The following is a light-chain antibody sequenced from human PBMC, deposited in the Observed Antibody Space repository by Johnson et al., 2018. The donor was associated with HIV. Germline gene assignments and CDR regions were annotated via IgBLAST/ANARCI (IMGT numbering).Light chain of an antibody. CDR3: GTWDSGLSGGLYL. Sequence: QSVLTQPPSVSAAPGQKVTISCSGSSSNIGNNYVSWYQQLPGTAPKLLIYENNKRPSGIPDRFSGYKSGTSATLCITGLQTGDEADYYFGTWDSGLSGGLYLFGPGTKVTIL. CDR2: ENN. J-gene: IGLJ1*01. V-gene: IGLV1-51*02. CDR1: SSNIGNNY.